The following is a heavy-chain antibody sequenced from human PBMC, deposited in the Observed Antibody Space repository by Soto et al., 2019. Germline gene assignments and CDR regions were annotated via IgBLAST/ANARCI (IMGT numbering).Heavy chain of an antibody. D-gene: IGHD6-19*01. CDR1: GGSISSGGYY. CDR2: IYYSGST. V-gene: IGHV4-31*03. Sequence: PSETLSLTCTVSGGSISSGGYYWSWIRQHPGKGLEWIGYIYYSGSTYYNPSLNSRVTISVDTSKNQFSLKLSSVTAADTAVYYCERQPGWLPPSVIHGFDPWGQGTLVTVSS. CDR3: ERQPGWLPPSVIHGFDP. J-gene: IGHJ5*02.